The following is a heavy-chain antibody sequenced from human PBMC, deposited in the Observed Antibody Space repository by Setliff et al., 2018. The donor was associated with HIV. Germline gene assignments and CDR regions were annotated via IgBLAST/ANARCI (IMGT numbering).Heavy chain of an antibody. CDR1: GGSISSGGHY. V-gene: IGHV4-31*03. CDR3: ARSPRIGVAGEFEY. J-gene: IGHJ4*02. CDR2: ISNSGST. Sequence: SETLSLTCSVSGGSISSGGHYWNWIRQHPGRGLEWIGYISNSGSTYYNPSLKGRLTISVDPSKNHFSLNLTSVTAADTAVYYCARSPRIGVAGEFEYWGQGTLVTVSS. D-gene: IGHD6-19*01.